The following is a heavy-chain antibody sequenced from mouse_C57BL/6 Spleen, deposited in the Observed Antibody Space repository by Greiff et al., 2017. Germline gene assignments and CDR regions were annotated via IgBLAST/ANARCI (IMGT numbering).Heavy chain of an antibody. V-gene: IGHV1-39*01. D-gene: IGHD1-1*01. Sequence: VQLQQSGPELVKPGASVKISCKASGYSFTDYNMNWVKQSNGKSLEWIGVINPNYGTTSYNQKFKGKATLTVDQSSSTAYMQLNSLTSEDSAVYYCAREDYYGSSYIWYFDVWGTGTTVTVSS. J-gene: IGHJ1*03. CDR2: INPNYGTT. CDR1: GYSFTDYN. CDR3: AREDYYGSSYIWYFDV.